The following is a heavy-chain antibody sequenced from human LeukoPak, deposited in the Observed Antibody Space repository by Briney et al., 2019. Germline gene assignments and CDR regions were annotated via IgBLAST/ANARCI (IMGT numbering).Heavy chain of an antibody. J-gene: IGHJ2*01. V-gene: IGHV3-9*03. CDR2: MNWISDFK. CDR1: GFNFGDSA. CDR3: AKGPKENWYFDL. Sequence: PGGSLRLSCAASGFNFGDSAIHWVRQAPGKGLEWVSAMNWISDFKAYADSVKGRFTISRDNDKNSVHLQMNSLRPEDMAVYYCAKGPKENWYFDLWGRGTLVTVSS.